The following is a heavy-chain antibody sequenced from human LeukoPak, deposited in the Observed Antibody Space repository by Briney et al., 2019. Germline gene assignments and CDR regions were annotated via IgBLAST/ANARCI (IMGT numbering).Heavy chain of an antibody. V-gene: IGHV4-4*02. Sequence: SETLSLTCAVSGGSISSSNWWSWVRQPPGKGLEWIGEIYHSGSTNYNPSLKSRVTISVDKSKNQFSLKLSSVTAEDTAVYYCARDTIVVVPAAIYAGVDYWGQGTLVTVSS. CDR1: GGSISSSNW. CDR2: IYHSGST. D-gene: IGHD2-2*02. J-gene: IGHJ4*02. CDR3: ARDTIVVVPAAIYAGVDY.